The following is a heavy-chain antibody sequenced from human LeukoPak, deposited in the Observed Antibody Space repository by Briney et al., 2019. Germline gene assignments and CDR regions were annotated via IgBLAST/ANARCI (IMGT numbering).Heavy chain of an antibody. CDR1: GNYW. V-gene: IGHV3-74*01. J-gene: IGHJ4*02. CDR2: INSDGSWT. D-gene: IGHD2/OR15-2a*01. Sequence: GGSLRLSCAASGNYWMHWVRQAPGKGLVWVSHINSDGSWTSYADSVKGRFTISKDNAKNTVYLQMNSLRAEDTAVYYCVSFYETYWGRGTLVTVPS. CDR3: VSFYETY.